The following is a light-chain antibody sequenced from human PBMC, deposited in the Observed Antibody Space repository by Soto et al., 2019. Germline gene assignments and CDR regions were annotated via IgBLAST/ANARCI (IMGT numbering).Light chain of an antibody. V-gene: IGKV3-20*01. Sequence: TQSPSSLSASVGDRVTITCRASQSVSSSYLAWYQQKPGQAPRLLIYGASSRATGIPDRFSGSGSGTDFTLNISSMKPEDSATYYCKQYNSFIWRFGKGTKVDIK. CDR2: GAS. CDR1: QSVSSSY. CDR3: KQYNSFIWR. J-gene: IGKJ1*01.